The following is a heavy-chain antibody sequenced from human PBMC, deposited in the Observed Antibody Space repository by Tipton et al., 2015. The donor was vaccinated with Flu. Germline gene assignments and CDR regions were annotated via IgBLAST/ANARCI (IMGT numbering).Heavy chain of an antibody. CDR1: GGSFSGHY. V-gene: IGHV4-34*01. Sequence: TLSLTCAVYGGSFSGHYWTWIRQPPGKGLEWIGEINHSGSPNYNPSLKSRVTISVDTSKNQFSLKLSSVTAADTAVYYCARDRIGPLGPRYYYYYGMDVWGQGTTVTVSS. D-gene: IGHD7-27*01. J-gene: IGHJ6*02. CDR3: ARDRIGPLGPRYYYYYGMDV. CDR2: INHSGSP.